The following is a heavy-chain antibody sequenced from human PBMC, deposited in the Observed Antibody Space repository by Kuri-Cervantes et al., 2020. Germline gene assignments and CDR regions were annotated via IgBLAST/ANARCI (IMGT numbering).Heavy chain of an antibody. CDR2: IKQGGGEK. CDR3: AKGEGSSWYACDY. Sequence: GGSLRLSCVASGFAFSTCWMSWVRQGPGKGLEWVANIKQGGGEKYYVDSVNGRFTISRDNSKNTLYLQMNSLRAEETAVYYCAKGEGSSWYACDYWGQGTLVTVSS. CDR1: GFAFSTCW. J-gene: IGHJ4*02. D-gene: IGHD6-13*01. V-gene: IGHV3-7*01.